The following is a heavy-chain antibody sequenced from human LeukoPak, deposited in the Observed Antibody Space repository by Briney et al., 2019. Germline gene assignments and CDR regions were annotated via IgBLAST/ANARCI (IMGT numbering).Heavy chain of an antibody. CDR3: ARGRNWQTFYHYYMDV. Sequence: SETLSLTCGVSGVTFSGHYWTWLRQTPGKGLEWVGEINHGGGTNYNPSLKSRVSISIDTSTNEISLNMSSVTAADTGIYYCARGRNWQTFYHYYMDVWGKGATVTVS. V-gene: IGHV4-34*01. D-gene: IGHD1-14*01. J-gene: IGHJ6*03. CDR2: INHGGGT. CDR1: GVTFSGHY.